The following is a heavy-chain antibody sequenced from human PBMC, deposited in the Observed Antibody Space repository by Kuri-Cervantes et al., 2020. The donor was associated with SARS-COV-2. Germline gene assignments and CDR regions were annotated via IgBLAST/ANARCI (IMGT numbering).Heavy chain of an antibody. D-gene: IGHD2-21*02. CDR2: ISGRGGSI. CDR3: AKDSLRRPFYYYYYFKDV. J-gene: IGHJ6*03. Sequence: GGFLRSSCTASGFTFSSYAMSWVRQAPGKGLEWVTAISGRGGSIEYADPVKGRCAISRDNSKNTLYLQMNSLIAEDTAVYYCAKDSLRRPFYYYYYFKDVWGKGTTVTVSS. V-gene: IGHV3-23*01. CDR1: GFTFSSYA.